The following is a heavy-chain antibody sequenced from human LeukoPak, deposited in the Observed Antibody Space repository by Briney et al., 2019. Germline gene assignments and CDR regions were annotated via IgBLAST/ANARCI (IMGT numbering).Heavy chain of an antibody. D-gene: IGHD5-18*01. CDR2: ISSSSSYI. Sequence: GGSLRLSCAASGFTFSSYSMNWVRQAPGKGLEWVSSISSSSSYIYYADSVKGRFTISRDNAKNSLYLQMNSLRAEDTALYYCAKGNGYSYGYVGYWGQGTPVTVSS. CDR1: GFTFSSYS. CDR3: AKGNGYSYGYVGY. V-gene: IGHV3-21*04. J-gene: IGHJ4*02.